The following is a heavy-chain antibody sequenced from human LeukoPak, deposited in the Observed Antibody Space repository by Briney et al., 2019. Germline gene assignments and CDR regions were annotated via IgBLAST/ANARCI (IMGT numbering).Heavy chain of an antibody. V-gene: IGHV3-23*01. CDR2: MCGSAGCT. CDR1: GFTFNIYA. J-gene: IGHJ5*02. CDR3: AKDRPNYHESSGHYYQRDGDH. Sequence: PGGSLRLSCAASGFTFNIYAMSWVRLAPGKGLQWVASMCGSAGCTYYADSVKGRFTISRDNSKNTLYLQMNSLRAEDTAIYYCAKDRPNYHESSGHYYQRDGDHWGQGTLVTVSS. D-gene: IGHD3-22*01.